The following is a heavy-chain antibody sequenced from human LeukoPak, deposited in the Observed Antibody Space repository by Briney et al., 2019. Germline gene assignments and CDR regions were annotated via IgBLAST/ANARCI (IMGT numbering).Heavy chain of an antibody. CDR2: ISSSSSYI. D-gene: IGHD1-14*01. Sequence: PGGSLRLSCAASGFTFSSYSMNWVRQAPGKGLEWVSSISSSSSYIYYTDSVKGRFTISRDNAKNSLYLQMNSLRAEDTAVYYCARDLPRTVAGYFQHWGQGTLVTVSS. V-gene: IGHV3-21*01. CDR1: GFTFSSYS. CDR3: ARDLPRTVAGYFQH. J-gene: IGHJ1*01.